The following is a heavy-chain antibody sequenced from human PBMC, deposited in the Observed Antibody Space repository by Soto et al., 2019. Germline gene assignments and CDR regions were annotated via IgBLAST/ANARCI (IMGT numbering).Heavy chain of an antibody. J-gene: IGHJ6*02. Sequence: SVKVSCKDSGGTFSSYAISWVRQAPGQGLEWMGGIIPIFGTANYAQKFQGRATNTANKSTSTAYMELSSLRSEDTAVYYCAYTARVLRDWDGSERYDYYYYGMDVWGQGTTVTVSS. CDR2: IIPIFGTA. CDR1: GGTFSSYA. CDR3: AYTARVLRDWDGSERYDYYYYGMDV. V-gene: IGHV1-69*06. D-gene: IGHD3-9*01.